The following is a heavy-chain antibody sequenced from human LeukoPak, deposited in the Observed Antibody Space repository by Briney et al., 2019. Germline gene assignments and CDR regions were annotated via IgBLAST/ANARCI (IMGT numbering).Heavy chain of an antibody. Sequence: SETLSLTCTVSGGSISSGGYYWSWIRQPPGKGLEWIGYIYHSGSTYYNPSLKSRVTISVDRSKNQFSLKLSSVTAADTAVYYCARAWFGELRFDYWGQGTLVTVSS. CDR2: IYHSGST. V-gene: IGHV4-30-2*01. D-gene: IGHD3-10*01. CDR1: GGSISSGGYY. J-gene: IGHJ4*02. CDR3: ARAWFGELRFDY.